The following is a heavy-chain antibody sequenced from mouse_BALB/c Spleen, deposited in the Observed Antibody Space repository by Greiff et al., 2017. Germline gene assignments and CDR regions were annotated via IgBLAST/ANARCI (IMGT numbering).Heavy chain of an antibody. CDR3: AKLYYYGSSYRYFDVWGAGTTVTVSSESQSFPNVFNYYAMDY. D-gene: IGHD1-1*01. Sequence: QVQLKESGPGLVAPSQSLSITCTVSGFSLTSYGVSWVRQPPGKGLEWLGVIWGDGSTNYHSALISRLSISKDNSKSQVFLKLNSLQTDDTATYYCAKLYYYGSSYRYFDVWGAGTTVTVSSESQSFPNVFNYYAMDYWGQGTSVTVSS. V-gene: IGHV2-3*01. J-gene: IGHJ4*01. CDR1: GFSLTSYG. CDR2: IWGDGST.